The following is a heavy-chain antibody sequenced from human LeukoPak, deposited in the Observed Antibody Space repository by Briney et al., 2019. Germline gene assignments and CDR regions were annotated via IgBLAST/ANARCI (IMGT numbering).Heavy chain of an antibody. Sequence: GGSLRLSCAASGFTFSSYAMSWVRQAPGKGVEWVSAISGSGGSTYYADSVKGRFTISRDNSKNTLCLQMNSLRAEDTAVYYCAKDSFDWYYYDSSGRSDYWGQGTLVTVSP. CDR3: AKDSFDWYYYDSSGRSDY. CDR2: ISGSGGST. J-gene: IGHJ4*02. CDR1: GFTFSSYA. D-gene: IGHD3-22*01. V-gene: IGHV3-23*01.